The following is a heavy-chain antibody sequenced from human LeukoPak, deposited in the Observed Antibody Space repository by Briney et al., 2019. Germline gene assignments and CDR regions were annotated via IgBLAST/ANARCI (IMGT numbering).Heavy chain of an antibody. CDR1: CPWINFGHFA. D-gene: IGHD3-16*01. CDR3: AKDGSWGDYYFYFYMDV. V-gene: IGHV3-23*01. Sequence: GSPKPSREGSCPWINFGHFAMKLVPQAPREGPGLVLGNWGSGYYTYYADSVKGRFTISRDNSKNTLYIQMNSLRAEDTAVYYCAKDGSWGDYYFYFYMDVWGKGTTVTVSS. J-gene: IGHJ6*03. CDR2: WGSGYYT.